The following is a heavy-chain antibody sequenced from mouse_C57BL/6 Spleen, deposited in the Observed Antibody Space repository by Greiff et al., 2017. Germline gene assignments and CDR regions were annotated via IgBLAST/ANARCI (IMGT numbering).Heavy chain of an antibody. J-gene: IGHJ3*01. Sequence: QVQLQQSGAELVKPGASVKISCKASGYAFSSYWMNWVKQRPGKGLEWIGQIYPGDGDTNYTGKFKGKATLTADKSSSTAYMQLSSLTSEDSAVYFWASDASYDVRTWFAYWGQGTLVTVSA. CDR3: ASDASYDVRTWFAY. CDR1: GYAFSSYW. V-gene: IGHV1-80*01. D-gene: IGHD2-12*01. CDR2: IYPGDGDT.